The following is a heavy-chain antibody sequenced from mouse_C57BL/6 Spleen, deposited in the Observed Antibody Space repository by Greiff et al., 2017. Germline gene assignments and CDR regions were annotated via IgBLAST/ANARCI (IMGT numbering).Heavy chain of an antibody. D-gene: IGHD4-1*01. CDR1: GYTFTDYE. CDR3: TSWDSYFDY. V-gene: IGHV1-15*01. CDR2: IDPETGGT. J-gene: IGHJ2*01. Sequence: SGAELVRPGASVTLSCKASGYTFTDYEMHWVKQTPVHGLEWIGAIDPETGGTAYNQKFKGKAILTADKSSSTAYMELRSLTSEDSAVYYCTSWDSYFDYWGQGTTLTVSS.